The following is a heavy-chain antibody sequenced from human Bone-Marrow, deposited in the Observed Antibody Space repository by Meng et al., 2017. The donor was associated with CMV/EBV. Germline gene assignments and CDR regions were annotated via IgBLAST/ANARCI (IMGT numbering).Heavy chain of an antibody. CDR1: GYTFTSYD. J-gene: IGHJ6*02. Sequence: ASVKVSCKASGYTFTSYDINWVRQATGQGLEWMGWMNPNSGNTGYAQKFQGRVTITRNTSISTAYMELSSLRSEDTAVYYCARAAKYSSSWYLRTALNHYYGMDVWVQGTTVTVSS. CDR3: ARAAKYSSSWYLRTALNHYYGMDV. CDR2: MNPNSGNT. D-gene: IGHD6-13*01. V-gene: IGHV1-8*03.